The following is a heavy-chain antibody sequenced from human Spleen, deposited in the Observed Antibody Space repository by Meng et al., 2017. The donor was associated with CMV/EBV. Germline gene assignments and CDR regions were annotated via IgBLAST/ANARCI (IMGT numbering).Heavy chain of an antibody. CDR3: ARDQEGTRELFPIHYGMDV. Sequence: LSLTCAASGFTFKTFTMIWVRQAPRKGLEWVSSISSGSDYMYYADSVKGRFTISRDNGKNSLYLRMDGLRVEDTAVYYCARDQEGTRELFPIHYGMDVWGQGTTVTVSS. V-gene: IGHV3-21*06. J-gene: IGHJ6*02. CDR2: ISSGSDYM. CDR1: GFTFKTFT. D-gene: IGHD1-7*01.